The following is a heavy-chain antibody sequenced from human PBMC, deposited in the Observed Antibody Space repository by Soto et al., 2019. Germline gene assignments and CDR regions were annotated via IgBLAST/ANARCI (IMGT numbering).Heavy chain of an antibody. Sequence: SETLSLTCTVSGDSNSSYYWSWIRQSPGKGLEWIGYIYYSGSTNYNPSLKSRVTISVDTSKNQFSLKLSSVTAADTAVYYCARVLTGYYPAFDIWGQGTMVTV. D-gene: IGHD3-9*01. CDR3: ARVLTGYYPAFDI. CDR1: GDSNSSYY. J-gene: IGHJ3*02. V-gene: IGHV4-59*01. CDR2: IYYSGST.